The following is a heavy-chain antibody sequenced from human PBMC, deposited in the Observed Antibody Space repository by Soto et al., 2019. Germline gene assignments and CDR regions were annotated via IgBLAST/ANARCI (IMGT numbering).Heavy chain of an antibody. CDR1: GFTFSSYA. Sequence: GGSLRLSCAASGFTFSSYAMHWVRQAPGKGLEWVAVISYDGSNKYYADSVKGRFTISRDNSKNTLYLQMNSRRAEDTSVYYFPRVGYCSTTRSPPPRPFEYGGQGTLVTVSS. CDR3: PRVGYCSTTRSPPPRPFEY. D-gene: IGHD2-2*01. V-gene: IGHV3-30-3*01. CDR2: ISYDGSNK. J-gene: IGHJ4*02.